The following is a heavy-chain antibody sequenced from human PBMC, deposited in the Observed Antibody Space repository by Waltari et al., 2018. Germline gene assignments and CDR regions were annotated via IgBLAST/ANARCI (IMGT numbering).Heavy chain of an antibody. V-gene: IGHV3-48*03. J-gene: IGHJ4*02. Sequence: EVQLVESGGGLVQPGGSLRLSCAASGFSFSSYEMNWVRQAPGKGLEWVSYITSSGSTIYYADSVKGRFTISRDNAKNSLYLQMNSLRVEDTAVYYCARGYYGSGSYYNEFDNWGQGTLVTVSS. D-gene: IGHD3-10*01. CDR3: ARGYYGSGSYYNEFDN. CDR2: ITSSGSTI. CDR1: GFSFSSYE.